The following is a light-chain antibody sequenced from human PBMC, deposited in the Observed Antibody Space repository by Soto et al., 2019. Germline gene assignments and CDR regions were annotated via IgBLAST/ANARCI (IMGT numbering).Light chain of an antibody. CDR1: QSVASNN. V-gene: IGKV3-20*01. Sequence: EIVLTQSPGTLSLSPGERATLSCRASQSVASNNLAWYQQKPGQSPRLLIYGASSRARGIQDRFTGSGSGTDFILTIRRLEPEDFAVYYCKQYGSSPRTVGQGTKVDIK. CDR3: KQYGSSPRT. J-gene: IGKJ1*01. CDR2: GAS.